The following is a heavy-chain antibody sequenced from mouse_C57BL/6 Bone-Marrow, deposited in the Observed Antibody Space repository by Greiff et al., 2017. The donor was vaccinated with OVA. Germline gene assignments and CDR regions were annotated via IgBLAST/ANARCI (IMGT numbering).Heavy chain of an antibody. J-gene: IGHJ3*01. CDR3: ARWGAVLDY. Sequence: EVQLQQSGPELVKPGASVKISCKASGYTFTDYYMNWVKQSHGKSLEWIGDINPNNGGTSYNQKFKGKATLTVDKSSSTAYMERRSLTSEDSAVYYCARWGAVLDYWGQGTLVTVSA. CDR2: INPNNGGT. V-gene: IGHV1-26*01. CDR1: GYTFTDYY.